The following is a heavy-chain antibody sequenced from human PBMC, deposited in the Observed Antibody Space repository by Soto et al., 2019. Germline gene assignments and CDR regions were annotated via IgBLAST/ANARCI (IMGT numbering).Heavy chain of an antibody. Sequence: PSETLSLTCTVSGGSISSYYWSWIRQPPWKGLEWIGYIYYSGRTNYNPSLKSRVTISVDTSKNQFSLKLSSVTAADTAVYYCARDKPKVLRFLEWHDAFDIWGQGSMVTVSS. D-gene: IGHD3-3*01. CDR3: ARDKPKVLRFLEWHDAFDI. V-gene: IGHV4-59*01. J-gene: IGHJ3*02. CDR2: IYYSGRT. CDR1: GGSISSYY.